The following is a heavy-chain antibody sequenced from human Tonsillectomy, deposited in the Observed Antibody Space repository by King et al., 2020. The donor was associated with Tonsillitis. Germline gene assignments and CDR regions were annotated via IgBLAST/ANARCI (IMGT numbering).Heavy chain of an antibody. CDR1: GFTFSSYA. J-gene: IGHJ6*02. CDR3: AGRDGALDYYYYGMDV. Sequence: VQLVQSGGGVVQPGRSLRLSCAASGFTFSSYAMHWVRQAPGKGLEWVAVISFDGSNKDYAASVKGRFTISRDNSKNTLSLQMNSLRTEDTAVHFCAGRDGALDYYYYGMDVWGQGTTVTVSS. CDR2: ISFDGSNK. D-gene: IGHD4-17*01. V-gene: IGHV3-30-3*01.